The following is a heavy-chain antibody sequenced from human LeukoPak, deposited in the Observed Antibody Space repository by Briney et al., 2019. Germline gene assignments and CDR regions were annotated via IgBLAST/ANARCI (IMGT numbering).Heavy chain of an antibody. Sequence: AGGSLRLSCAASGFTFDDYGMSWVRQAPGKGLEWVSGINWNGGSTGYADSVKGRFTISRDNAKNSLYLQMNSLRAEDTALYYCARDQYYGSGSYYTFLYDYWGQGTLVTVSS. CDR1: GFTFDDYG. J-gene: IGHJ4*02. D-gene: IGHD3-10*01. CDR2: INWNGGST. CDR3: ARDQYYGSGSYYTFLYDY. V-gene: IGHV3-20*04.